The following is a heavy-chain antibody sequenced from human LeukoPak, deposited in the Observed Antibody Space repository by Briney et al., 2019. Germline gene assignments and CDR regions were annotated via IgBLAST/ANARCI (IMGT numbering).Heavy chain of an antibody. CDR1: GYTLTSYA. CDR3: ARDNTIFGVKSWFDP. D-gene: IGHD3-3*01. J-gene: IGHJ5*02. V-gene: IGHV7-4-1*02. CDR2: INTNTGNP. Sequence: ASVKVSCKASGYTLTSYAMNWVRQAPGQGLEWMGWINTNTGNPTYAQGFTGRFVFSLDTSVSTAYLQISSLKAEDTAVYYCARDNTIFGVKSWFDPWGQGTLVTVSS.